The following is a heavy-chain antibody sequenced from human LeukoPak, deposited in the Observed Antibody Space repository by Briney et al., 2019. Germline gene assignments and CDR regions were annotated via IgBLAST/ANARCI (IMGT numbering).Heavy chain of an antibody. V-gene: IGHV1-2*04. J-gene: IGHJ4*02. CDR2: INPNSGGT. CDR1: GYTFTGYY. D-gene: IGHD6-13*01. Sequence: GASVKLSCKASGYTFTGYYMHWVRQAPGQGLEWMGWINPNSGGTNYAQKFQGWVTMTRDTSISTAYMELSRLRSDDTAVYYCAREGSIAAAGTLGYWGQGTLVTVSS. CDR3: AREGSIAAAGTLGY.